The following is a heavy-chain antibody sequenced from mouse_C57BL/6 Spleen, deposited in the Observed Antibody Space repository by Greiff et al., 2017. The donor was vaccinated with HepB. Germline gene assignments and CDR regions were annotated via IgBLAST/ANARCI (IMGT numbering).Heavy chain of an antibody. J-gene: IGHJ4*01. CDR1: GYTFTSYW. D-gene: IGHD4-1*01. CDR2: IDPSDSYT. Sequence: QVQLQQPGAELVMPGASVKLSCKASGYTFTSYWMHWVKQRPGQGLEWIGEIDPSDSYTNYNQKFKGKSTLTVDKSSSTAYMQLSSLTSEDSAVYYCAKRTGTGAMVYWGQGTSGTVSS. CDR3: AKRTGTGAMVY. V-gene: IGHV1-69*01.